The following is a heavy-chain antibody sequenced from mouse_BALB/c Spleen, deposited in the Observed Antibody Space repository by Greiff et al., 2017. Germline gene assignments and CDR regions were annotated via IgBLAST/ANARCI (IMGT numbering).Heavy chain of an antibody. Sequence: VKLEESGPGLVAPSQSLSITCTVSGFSLTSYGVHWVRQPPGKGLEWLGVIWAGGSTNYNSALMSRLSISKDNSKSQVFLKMNSLQTDDTAMYYCASYRYDGFAYWGQGTLVTVSA. D-gene: IGHD2-14*01. J-gene: IGHJ3*01. CDR2: IWAGGST. CDR3: ASYRYDGFAY. CDR1: GFSLTSYG. V-gene: IGHV2-9*02.